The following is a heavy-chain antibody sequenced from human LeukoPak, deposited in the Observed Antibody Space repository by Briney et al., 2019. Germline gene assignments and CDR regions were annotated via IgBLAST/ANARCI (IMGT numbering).Heavy chain of an antibody. Sequence: GASVKVSCKASGYTFTGYYMHWVRQAPGQGLEWMGWINPNSGGTNYAQKFQGRVTMTRDTSISTAYMELSRLRSDDTAVYYCARDAPPLGPGGNWFDPWGQGTLVTVS. CDR1: GYTFTGYY. V-gene: IGHV1-2*02. J-gene: IGHJ5*02. D-gene: IGHD1-1*01. CDR3: ARDAPPLGPGGNWFDP. CDR2: INPNSGGT.